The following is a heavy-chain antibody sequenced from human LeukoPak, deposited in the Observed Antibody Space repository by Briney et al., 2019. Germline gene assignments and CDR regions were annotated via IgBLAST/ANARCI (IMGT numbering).Heavy chain of an antibody. V-gene: IGHV3-30*04. CDR2: ISYDGSNK. CDR3: ARRDSSSWYGAFDI. CDR1: GFTFSSYA. Sequence: GGSLRLSCAASGFTFSSYAMHWVRQAPGKGLEWVAVISYDGSNKYYADSVKGRFTISRDNSKNTLYLQMNSLRAEDTAVYYCARRDSSSWYGAFDIWGQGTMVTVSS. J-gene: IGHJ3*02. D-gene: IGHD6-13*01.